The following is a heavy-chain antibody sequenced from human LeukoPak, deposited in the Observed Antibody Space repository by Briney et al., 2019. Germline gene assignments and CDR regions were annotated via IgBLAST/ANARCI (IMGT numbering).Heavy chain of an antibody. CDR1: VGSFSGHY. Sequence: PSETLSLTCAVYVGSFSGHYWSWIRQPPGKGLEWIGEINHSGSTNYNSSLKSRVTISVDTSKNQFSLGLSSVTAADTAVYYCARGYYGSGSHCCHMDVWGKGTTITVS. J-gene: IGHJ6*03. V-gene: IGHV4-34*01. CDR2: INHSGST. D-gene: IGHD3-10*01. CDR3: ARGYYGSGSHCCHMDV.